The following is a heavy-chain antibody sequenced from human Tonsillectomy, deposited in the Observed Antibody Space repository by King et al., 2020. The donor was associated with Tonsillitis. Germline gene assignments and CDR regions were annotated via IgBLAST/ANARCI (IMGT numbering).Heavy chain of an antibody. CDR2: IYYSGNT. V-gene: IGHV4-39*01. CDR3: ARHVHFNHIPDEFDY. J-gene: IGHJ4*02. CDR1: GGSISSSSYY. D-gene: IGHD3-3*02. Sequence: QLQESGPGLVKPSETLSLICTVSGGSISSSSYYWGWIRQPPGKGLEWIGSIYYSGNTYYNPSLKSRVTISVDTSRNQFSLKLSSVTAADTAVYYCARHVHFNHIPDEFDYWGQGTLVTVSP.